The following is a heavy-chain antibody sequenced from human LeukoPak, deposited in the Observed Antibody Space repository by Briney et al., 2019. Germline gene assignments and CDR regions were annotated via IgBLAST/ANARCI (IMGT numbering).Heavy chain of an antibody. Sequence: PGGSLRLSCAASGFTFSSYSMNWVRQAPGKGLEWVSSISSSSSYIYYADSVKGRFTISRDNAKNSLYLQMNSLRVEDTAVYYCARVGDTAMAIDYWGQGTLVTVSS. CDR3: ARVGDTAMAIDY. CDR1: GFTFSSYS. D-gene: IGHD5-18*01. CDR2: ISSSSSYI. V-gene: IGHV3-21*01. J-gene: IGHJ4*02.